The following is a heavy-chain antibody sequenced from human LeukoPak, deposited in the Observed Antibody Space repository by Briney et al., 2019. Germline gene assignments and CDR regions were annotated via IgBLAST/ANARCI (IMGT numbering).Heavy chain of an antibody. D-gene: IGHD2/OR15-2a*01. Sequence: GGSLRLSCAASGFTFSRYWMHWLRQAPGKGLAWASRISTDGSTTTYADSVKGRFTISRDNGKNTLYLQMNSLIAEDTAVYYCASYLTSIPSGMDVWGQGTTVTVSS. CDR3: ASYLTSIPSGMDV. V-gene: IGHV3-74*01. CDR1: GFTFSRYW. J-gene: IGHJ6*02. CDR2: ISTDGSTT.